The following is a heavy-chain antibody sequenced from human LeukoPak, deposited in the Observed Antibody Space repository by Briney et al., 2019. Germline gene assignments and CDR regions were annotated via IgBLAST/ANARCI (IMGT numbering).Heavy chain of an antibody. CDR1: GFTFSNYA. V-gene: IGHV3-53*01. CDR2: IYSGGST. J-gene: IGHJ5*02. CDR3: ARDGPDP. Sequence: GGSLRLSCAASGFTFSNYAMNWVRQAPGKGLEWVSVIYSGGSTYYADSVKGRFTISRDNSKNTLYLQMNSLRAEDTAVYYCARDGPDPWGQGTLVTVSS.